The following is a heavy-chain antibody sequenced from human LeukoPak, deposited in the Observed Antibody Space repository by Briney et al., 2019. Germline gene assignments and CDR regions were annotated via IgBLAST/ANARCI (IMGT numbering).Heavy chain of an antibody. J-gene: IGHJ4*02. Sequence: PGGSLRLSCTASGFTFGDYAMSWVRQAPGKGLEWVGFIRSKAYGGTTEYAASVKGRFTISRDDSKSIAYLQMNSLKTEDTAVYYCTRAVEGYYDSSGYYIDYWGQGALVTVSS. CDR2: IRSKAYGGTT. V-gene: IGHV3-49*04. D-gene: IGHD3-22*01. CDR3: TRAVEGYYDSSGYYIDY. CDR1: GFTFGDYA.